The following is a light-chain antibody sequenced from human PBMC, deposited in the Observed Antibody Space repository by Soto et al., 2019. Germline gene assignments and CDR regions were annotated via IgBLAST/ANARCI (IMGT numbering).Light chain of an antibody. CDR3: QQYNNWPPIT. Sequence: DIQMTQAPSSLSGSVGDRVTITWRASQSISSYLNWYQQKPGKAPKLLVYAASSLQSGVPSRFSGSGSGTDFTLTISGLQSEDFAVYYCQQYNNWPPITLGQGTRLEIK. CDR1: QSISSY. CDR2: AAS. J-gene: IGKJ5*01. V-gene: IGKV1-39*01.